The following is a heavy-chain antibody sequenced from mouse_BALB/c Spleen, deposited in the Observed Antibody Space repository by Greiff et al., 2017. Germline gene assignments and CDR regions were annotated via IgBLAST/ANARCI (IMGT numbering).Heavy chain of an antibody. CDR2: ISYSGST. Sequence: EVKLQESGPGLVKPSQSLSLTCTVTGYSITSDYAWNWIRQFPGNKLEWMGYISYSGSTSYNPSLKSRISITRDTSKNQFFLQLNSVTTEDTATYYCARHAYGNYDGHYFDYWGQGTTLTVSS. J-gene: IGHJ2*01. CDR3: ARHAYGNYDGHYFDY. CDR1: GYSITSDYA. V-gene: IGHV3-2*02. D-gene: IGHD2-1*01.